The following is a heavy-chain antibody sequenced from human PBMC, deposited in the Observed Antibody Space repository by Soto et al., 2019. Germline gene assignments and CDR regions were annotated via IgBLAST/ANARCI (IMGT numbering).Heavy chain of an antibody. Sequence: GSLRLSCAASGFTFSSYAMSWVRQAPGKGLEWVSAISGSGGSTYYADSVKGRFTISRDNSKNTLYLQMNSLRAEDTAVYYCAKAFFSGYYPGGWDYWGQGTLVTVSS. D-gene: IGHD3-22*01. CDR3: AKAFFSGYYPGGWDY. J-gene: IGHJ4*02. CDR1: GFTFSSYA. CDR2: ISGSGGST. V-gene: IGHV3-23*01.